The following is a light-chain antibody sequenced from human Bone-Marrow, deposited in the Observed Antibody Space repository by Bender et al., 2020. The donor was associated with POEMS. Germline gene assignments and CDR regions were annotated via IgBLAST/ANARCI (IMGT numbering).Light chain of an antibody. V-gene: IGLV2-14*01. CDR2: AVT. CDR1: SSDIGAYNY. J-gene: IGLJ1*01. CDR3: CTYAGSFYV. Sequence: QSSLTQPASVSGSPGQSITISCTGTSSDIGAYNYVSWYQQHPGKAPQLLIYAVTERPSGVSDRFSGSKSGKTASLTISGLQAEDEADYFCCTYAGSFYVFGTGTKVTVL.